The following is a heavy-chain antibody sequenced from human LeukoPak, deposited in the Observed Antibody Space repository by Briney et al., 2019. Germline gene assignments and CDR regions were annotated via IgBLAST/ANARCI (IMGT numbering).Heavy chain of an antibody. V-gene: IGHV4-38-2*02. CDR2: IHHSGST. CDR1: GYSISSGYY. CDR3: ARVTSRLGWFDP. Sequence: SETLSLTCTVSGYSISSGYYWGWIRQPPGKGLEWIGTIHHSGSTYYKPSLKSRVTISVDTSKNQFSLKLRSVTAADTAVYYCARVTSRLGWFDPWGQGTLVTVSS. J-gene: IGHJ5*02. D-gene: IGHD1-14*01.